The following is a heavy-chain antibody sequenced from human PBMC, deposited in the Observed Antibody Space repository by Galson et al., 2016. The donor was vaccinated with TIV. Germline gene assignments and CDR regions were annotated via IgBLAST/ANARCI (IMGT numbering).Heavy chain of an antibody. J-gene: IGHJ4*02. Sequence: SLRLSCAASGLTFSSSAMSWVRQAPGKGLEWVSTVSGTGGSTYYADSVKGRFTVSRDNSKDTLYLQMNSLRAEDTAVYYCAKVRVGVHFDYWGQGTLVTVSS. CDR1: GLTFSSSA. CDR2: VSGTGGST. CDR3: AKVRVGVHFDY. D-gene: IGHD1-26*01. V-gene: IGHV3-23*01.